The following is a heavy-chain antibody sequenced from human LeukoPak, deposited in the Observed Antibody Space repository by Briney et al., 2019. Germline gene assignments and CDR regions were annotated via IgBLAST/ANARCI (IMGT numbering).Heavy chain of an antibody. D-gene: IGHD4-17*01. J-gene: IGHJ4*02. CDR1: GFTFNNYA. CDR3: AKDAFGDSTDY. V-gene: IGHV3-23*01. Sequence: PGGSLRLSCAASGFTFNNYAMSWVRQAPGKGLEWVSTISGSGASTYYADSVKGRFTISRDNSKNTLYLQMNSLRAEDTAVYYCAKDAFGDSTDYWGQGTLVTVSS. CDR2: ISGSGAST.